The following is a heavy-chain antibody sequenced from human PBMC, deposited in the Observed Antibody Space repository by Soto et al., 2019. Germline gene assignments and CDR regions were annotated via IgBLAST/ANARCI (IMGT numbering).Heavy chain of an antibody. J-gene: IGHJ4*02. CDR1: GFTFSSYW. CDR3: ASLAGGGYDLTSDY. D-gene: IGHD5-12*01. Sequence: EVQLVESGGGLVQPGGSLRLSCAASGFTFSSYWMSWVRQAPGKGLEWVANIKQDGSEKYYVDSVKGRFTISRDNAKNSLYLQMNSLRAEDTAVYYCASLAGGGYDLTSDYWGQGTLVTVSS. CDR2: IKQDGSEK. V-gene: IGHV3-7*03.